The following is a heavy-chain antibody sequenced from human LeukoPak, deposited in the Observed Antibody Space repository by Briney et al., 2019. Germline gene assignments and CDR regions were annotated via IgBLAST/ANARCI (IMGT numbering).Heavy chain of an antibody. Sequence: GGSLRLSCAASGFTFSSYGMHWVRQAPGKGLEWVAVIWYDGSNKYYADSVKGRFTISRDNSKNTLYLQMNSLRAEDTAVYYCARVPKETYSSSYRNYYYGMDVWGQGTTVTVSS. V-gene: IGHV3-33*01. J-gene: IGHJ6*02. CDR1: GFTFSSYG. CDR3: ARVPKETYSSSYRNYYYGMDV. D-gene: IGHD6-13*01. CDR2: IWYDGSNK.